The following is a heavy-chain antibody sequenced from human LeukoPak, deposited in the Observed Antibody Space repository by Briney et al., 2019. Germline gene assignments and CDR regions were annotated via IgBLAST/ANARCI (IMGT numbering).Heavy chain of an antibody. CDR1: GGSISSGSYY. Sequence: SETLSLTCTVSGGSISSGSYYWSWIRQPAGKGLEWIGRIYTSGSTNYNPSLKSRVTISVDTSKNQFSLKLSSVTAADTAVYYCARDWGSAYYFDYWGQGALVTVSS. V-gene: IGHV4-61*02. D-gene: IGHD3-16*01. J-gene: IGHJ4*02. CDR2: IYTSGST. CDR3: ARDWGSAYYFDY.